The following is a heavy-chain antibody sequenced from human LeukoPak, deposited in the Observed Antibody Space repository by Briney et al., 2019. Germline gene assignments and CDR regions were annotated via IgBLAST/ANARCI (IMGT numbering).Heavy chain of an antibody. D-gene: IGHD6-13*01. V-gene: IGHV2-70*11. Sequence: ESGPTLVNPTQTLTLTCTFSGFSLTTSGMCVSWIRQPPGKALEWLARIDWDDDKYYSTSLKTRLTISKDTSKNQVVLTMTNMDPVDTATYYCARISRIVGAGGSYYYMDVWGKGTTVTVSS. CDR2: IDWDDDK. J-gene: IGHJ6*03. CDR1: GFSLTTSGMC. CDR3: ARISRIVGAGGSYYYMDV.